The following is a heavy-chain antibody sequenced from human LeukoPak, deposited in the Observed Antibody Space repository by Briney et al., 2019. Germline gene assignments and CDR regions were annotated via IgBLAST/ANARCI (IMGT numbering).Heavy chain of an antibody. D-gene: IGHD3-9*01. CDR3: ARLPTLYYDILTGYHDY. Sequence: GGSLRLSCAASGFIVSGDFMSWVRQAPGKGLEWVSSISSSSSYIYYADSVKGRFTISRDNAKNSLYLQMNSLRAEDTAVYYCARLPTLYYDILTGYHDYWGQGTLVTVSS. CDR1: GFIVSGDF. CDR2: ISSSSSYI. V-gene: IGHV3-21*01. J-gene: IGHJ4*02.